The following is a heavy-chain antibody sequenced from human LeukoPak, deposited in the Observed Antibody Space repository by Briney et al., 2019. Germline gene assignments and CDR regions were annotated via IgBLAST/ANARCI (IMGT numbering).Heavy chain of an antibody. V-gene: IGHV3-48*01. CDR1: GFTFSAYS. D-gene: IGHD4-11*01. CDR3: ARDQAYSFDY. J-gene: IGHJ4*02. CDR2: IGSSSSPI. Sequence: GGSLSLSCAASGFTFSAYSMNWVRQAPEKGLEWVSYIGSSSSPIYYADSVKGRFTISRDNAKNSLYLQMDSLRAEDTAVYYCARDQAYSFDYWGQGTLVTVSS.